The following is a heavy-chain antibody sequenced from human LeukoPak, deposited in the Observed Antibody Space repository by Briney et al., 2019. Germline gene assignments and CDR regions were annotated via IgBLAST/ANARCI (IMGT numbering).Heavy chain of an antibody. CDR1: GFTFSNAW. CDR3: TSEYCYDSSGYCPYFEVY. Sequence: PGGSLRLSCAASGFTFSNAWMSWVRQAPGKGLEWVGRIKSKTDGGTTDYAAPVKRRFTISRDDSKNTLYLQMNSLKTEDTAVYYCTSEYCYDSSGYCPYFEVYWGQGTLVTVSS. CDR2: IKSKTDGGTT. V-gene: IGHV3-15*01. J-gene: IGHJ4*02. D-gene: IGHD3-22*01.